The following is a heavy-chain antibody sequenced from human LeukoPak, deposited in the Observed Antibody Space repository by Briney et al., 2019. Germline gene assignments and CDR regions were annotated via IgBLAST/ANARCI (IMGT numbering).Heavy chain of an antibody. CDR1: GYSMKYDY. Sequence: PSETLSLTCTVSGYSMKYDYWSWVRQPAGKGLEWIARIYTGGTTNYNPSLKNRATISVDKSNNQFPLKLTSVTAADTAIYYCARDNSGSYPPIFDSWGQGTLVTVSS. CDR3: ARDNSGSYPPIFDS. CDR2: IYTGGTT. J-gene: IGHJ4*02. D-gene: IGHD1-26*01. V-gene: IGHV4-4*07.